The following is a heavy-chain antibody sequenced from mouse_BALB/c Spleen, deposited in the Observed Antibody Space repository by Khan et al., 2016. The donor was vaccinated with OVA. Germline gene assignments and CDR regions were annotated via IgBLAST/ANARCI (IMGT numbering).Heavy chain of an antibody. CDR3: SKGTFDY. CDR1: GYSFTSYY. V-gene: IGHV1S135*01. Sequence: VQLQQSGPELMRPGSSVNISCKASGYSFTSYYIHWVKQSHGKSLEWIGYIDPFNGGTDYNQKFKGKATLTVEKSSNTAYMNLSSLTSEDSAVYSCSKGTFDYWGQGTLGTVS. D-gene: IGHD3-3*01. CDR2: IDPFNGGT. J-gene: IGHJ3*01.